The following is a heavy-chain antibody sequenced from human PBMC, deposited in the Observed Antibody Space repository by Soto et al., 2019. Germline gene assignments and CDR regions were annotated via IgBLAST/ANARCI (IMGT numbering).Heavy chain of an antibody. D-gene: IGHD4-17*01. J-gene: IGHJ3*02. V-gene: IGHV3-23*01. CDR1: GFIFTTYA. CDR3: AHPRGYGVFDAVDI. CDR2: ISSSGEST. Sequence: QPGGSLRLSCATSGFIFTTYAMNWVRQAPGKGLEWVSAISSSGESTFYAESVRGRFTISRDNSFNTLYLQMRSLRPEDTAVYYCAHPRGYGVFDAVDIWGQGTMVTVSS.